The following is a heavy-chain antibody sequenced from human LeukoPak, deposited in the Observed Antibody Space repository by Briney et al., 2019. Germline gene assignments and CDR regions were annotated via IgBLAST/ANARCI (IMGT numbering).Heavy chain of an antibody. CDR2: IYTSGST. V-gene: IGHV4-4*07. J-gene: IGHJ4*02. Sequence: SETLSLTFTVSGGSISSYYWSWIRQPAGRGLEWIGRIYTSGSTNYNPSLKSRVTMSVDTSKNQFSLKLSSVTAADTAVYYCAREVGQYSSGWLSSEYYFDYWGQGTLVTVSS. D-gene: IGHD6-19*01. CDR1: GGSISSYY. CDR3: AREVGQYSSGWLSSEYYFDY.